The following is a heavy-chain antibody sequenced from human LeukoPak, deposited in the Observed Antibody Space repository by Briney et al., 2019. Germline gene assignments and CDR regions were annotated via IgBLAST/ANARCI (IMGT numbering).Heavy chain of an antibody. D-gene: IGHD3-22*01. J-gene: IGHJ4*02. CDR2: IRCSGGST. CDR1: GMTLSEYG. CDR3: AKEPGEHYYDSSGYYYS. Sequence: GRSLRLSCAPSGMTLSEYGMPWLRQAPGQGLGWVGVIRCSGGSTSYADSVKGRFTISRDNTKNTLYPQMNSLRAEDTAVYYCAKEPGEHYYDSSGYYYSWGQGTLVTVSS. V-gene: IGHV3-23*01.